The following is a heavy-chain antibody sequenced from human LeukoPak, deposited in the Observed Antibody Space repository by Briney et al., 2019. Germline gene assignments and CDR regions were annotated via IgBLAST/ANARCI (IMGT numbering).Heavy chain of an antibody. CDR3: VKTDYSTGPYDH. CDR1: GFTFSSYA. Sequence: GVSLRLSCAASGFTFSSYAMDWVRQAPGKGREWVSAISGDAITTFYADSVKGRFSISRDNSRNTLYLHMNSLRAEDTAIYYCVKTDYSTGPYDHWGQGTLVTVSS. V-gene: IGHV3-23*01. D-gene: IGHD4-4*01. CDR2: ISGDAITT. J-gene: IGHJ4*02.